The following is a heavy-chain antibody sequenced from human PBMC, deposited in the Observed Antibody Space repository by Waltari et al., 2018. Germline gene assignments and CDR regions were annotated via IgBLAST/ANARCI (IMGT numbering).Heavy chain of an antibody. D-gene: IGHD3-3*01. V-gene: IGHV4-30-4*08. J-gene: IGHJ3*02. Sequence: QVHLQESGPGLAKPSQTLSLTCSVSGASINSGDYYWSWIRQPPGKGLEWIGYLSYSGTTYYTPSLKSRVSISLATAKNDFSLEVRSVTAADTAMYYCARVDTIFGVVPHADAFDIWGQGTMVTVAS. CDR2: LSYSGTT. CDR1: GASINSGDYY. CDR3: ARVDTIFGVVPHADAFDI.